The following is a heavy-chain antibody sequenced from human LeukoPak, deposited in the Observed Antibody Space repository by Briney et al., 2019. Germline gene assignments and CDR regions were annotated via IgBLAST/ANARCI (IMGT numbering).Heavy chain of an antibody. J-gene: IGHJ4*02. Sequence: GGSLTLSCAASGFTFSSSWIHWVRHAPGKGLVWVSRINKDGSVTDYAESVKGRFSISRDNAKNTLYLQMNSLRVEDTAIYYCVKVRGRARVGYFDYWGQGTLVTVSS. CDR3: VKVRGRARVGYFDY. CDR1: GFTFSSSW. D-gene: IGHD1-26*01. V-gene: IGHV3-74*01. CDR2: INKDGSVT.